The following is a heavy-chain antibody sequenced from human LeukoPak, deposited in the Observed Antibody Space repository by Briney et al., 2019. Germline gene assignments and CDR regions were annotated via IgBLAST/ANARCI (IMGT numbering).Heavy chain of an antibody. CDR1: GGSFSGYY. V-gene: IGHV4-34*09. CDR2: IIHSGST. D-gene: IGHD3-22*01. J-gene: IGHJ5*02. Sequence: PSETLSLTCVVYGGSFSGYYWSWIRQPPGKGLEWIGEIIHSGSTNYNPSLKSRVTISVDTSKNQFSLKLSSVTAADTAVYYCARISYYDSSGPWGQGTLVTVSS. CDR3: ARISYYDSSGP.